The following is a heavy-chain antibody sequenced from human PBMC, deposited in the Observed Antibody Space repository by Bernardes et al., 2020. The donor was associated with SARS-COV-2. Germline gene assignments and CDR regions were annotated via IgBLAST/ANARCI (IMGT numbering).Heavy chain of an antibody. D-gene: IGHD3-22*01. CDR1: GIAFTSTD. CDR3: ATELQYDNIY. V-gene: IGHV3-23*01. J-gene: IGHJ4*02. CDR2: ISAIRNT. Sequence: GGSLRLSRATSGIAFTSTDMAWVRQAPGRGLEWVSTISAIRNTHYRDSVEGRFVISRDDVKKAVYLEMNNLRVEDTATYYCATELQYDNIYWGQGVLVTVSS.